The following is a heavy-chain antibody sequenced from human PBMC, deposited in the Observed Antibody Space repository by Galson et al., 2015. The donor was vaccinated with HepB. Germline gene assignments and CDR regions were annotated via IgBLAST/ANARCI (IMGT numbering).Heavy chain of an antibody. CDR3: EKVGVPDILTGYESEIIYYGMDA. CDR2: ITDDGSNK. V-gene: IGHV3-30*18. Sequence: SLRLSCAASGFTFSSYGMHWVRQAPGKGLEWVAVITDDGSNKYYADSVKGRFTITRDNSKNTLYLQMNSLRAEDTDVYYCEKVGVPDILTGYESEIIYYGMDAWGQGTTVTVSS. D-gene: IGHD3-9*01. CDR1: GFTFSSYG. J-gene: IGHJ6*02.